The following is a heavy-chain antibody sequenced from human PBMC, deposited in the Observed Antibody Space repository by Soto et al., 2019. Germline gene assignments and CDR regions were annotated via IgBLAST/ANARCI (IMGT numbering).Heavy chain of an antibody. J-gene: IGHJ4*02. CDR3: ATSLAVIGSAPLDDF. CDR2: IIPIFGTP. CDR1: GGTFRRFS. Sequence: QVQLVQSGTEVKKPGSSVKVSCKASGGTFRRFSISWVRLAPGQGLEWMGVIIPIFGTPNYAQKFQGRVTITADESTTTSYMDLSSLRSDDTAVYSCATSLAVIGSAPLDDFWGQGTLVIVSS. V-gene: IGHV1-69*01. D-gene: IGHD6-19*01.